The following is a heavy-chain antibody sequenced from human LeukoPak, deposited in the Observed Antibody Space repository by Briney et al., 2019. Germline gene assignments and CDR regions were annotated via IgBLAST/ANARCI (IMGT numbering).Heavy chain of an antibody. CDR1: GFTFSSYA. CDR2: ISGSGGST. CDR3: AKVGFIGVPAARFDY. D-gene: IGHD2-2*01. Sequence: GGSLRLSCAASGFTFSSYAMSWVRQAPGKGLEWVSAISGSGGSTYYADSVKGRFTISRDNSKNTLYLQMNSLRAEDTAVYYCAKVGFIGVPAARFDYWGQEPWSPSPQ. J-gene: IGHJ4*01. V-gene: IGHV3-23*01.